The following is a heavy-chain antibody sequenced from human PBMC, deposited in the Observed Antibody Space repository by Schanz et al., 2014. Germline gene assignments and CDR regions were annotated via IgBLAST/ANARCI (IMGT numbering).Heavy chain of an antibody. J-gene: IGHJ6*02. CDR3: ARDLGLDV. CDR2: ISSSGGHI. Sequence: EVQVVESGGGLVRPGGSLRLSCSGFTVSAYSANWVRQAPGKGLEWVSSISSSGGHIYYADSVKGRFTITRDNSRDTMYLHMNSLRAEDTAVYYCARDLGLDVWGQGTTVTVSS. V-gene: IGHV3-21*02. CDR1: GFTVSAYS.